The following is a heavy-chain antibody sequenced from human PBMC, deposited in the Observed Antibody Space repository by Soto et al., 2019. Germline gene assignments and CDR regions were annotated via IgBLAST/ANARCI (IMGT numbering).Heavy chain of an antibody. J-gene: IGHJ4*01. CDR1: GFSFKNAW. V-gene: IGHV3-15*07. D-gene: IGHD3-10*01. CDR3: TGLWFGEIYNY. Sequence: EAELVESGGGLVKPGGSLTLSCAASGFSFKNAWMNWVRQAPGKGLEWVGRIKNKNDGGTIDYAALVKGRFTISRDASENTLYLHMNDLKTEDSAVYFCTGLWFGEIYNYWGQGSLVTVSS. CDR2: IKNKNDGGTI.